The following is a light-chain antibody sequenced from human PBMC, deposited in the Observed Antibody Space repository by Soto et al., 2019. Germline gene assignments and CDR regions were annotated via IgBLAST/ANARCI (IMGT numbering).Light chain of an antibody. V-gene: IGLV1-44*01. J-gene: IGLJ1*01. CDR2: SNN. Sequence: QSVLTQPPSASGTPGQRVTISCSGSSSNIGSNTVNWYQQLPGTAPKLLIYSNNQRPSGVPDRFSGSKSGTSASLAISGLQSEDEADYHCCSYADNYFYVFGSGTKVTVL. CDR3: CSYADNYFYV. CDR1: SSNIGSNT.